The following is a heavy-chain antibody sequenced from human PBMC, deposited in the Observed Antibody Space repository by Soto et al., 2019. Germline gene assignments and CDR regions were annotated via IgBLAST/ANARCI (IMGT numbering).Heavy chain of an antibody. V-gene: IGHV4-4*08. CDR3: ARVGLCGGAWYFDL. J-gene: IGHJ4*02. CDR2: NT. CDR1: GDSISSNY. Sequence: RASATLSLTCTVSGDSISSNYWSWIRQPPGKGLEWIGYNTNYNPSLKRRATISVDMSKNQFSLNLNSMTAADSAVYFCARVGLCGGAWYFDLWGQGTLVTVSS. D-gene: IGHD2-21*02.